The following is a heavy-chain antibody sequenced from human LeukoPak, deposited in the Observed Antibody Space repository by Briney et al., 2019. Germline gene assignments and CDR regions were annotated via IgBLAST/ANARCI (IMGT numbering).Heavy chain of an antibody. V-gene: IGHV3-30*02. Sequence: GGSLRLSCVASGFTFSTSGIHWVRQSPGKGLDWVAFIRNDGNKKNYADSVKGRFTISRDNSKNTLYLQMNSLRAEDTAVYYCARRSTLQSAAFDIWGQGTMVTVSS. CDR1: GFTFSTSG. CDR2: IRNDGNKK. CDR3: ARRSTLQSAAFDI. J-gene: IGHJ3*02. D-gene: IGHD1-26*01.